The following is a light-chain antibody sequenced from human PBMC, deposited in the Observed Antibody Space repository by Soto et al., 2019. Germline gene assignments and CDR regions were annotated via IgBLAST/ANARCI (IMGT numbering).Light chain of an antibody. CDR3: SSHTSSGTDV. CDR1: SSDIGNSNY. CDR2: DVS. Sequence: QSALTQPASVSGSPGQSITISCTGTSSDIGNSNYVSWYRHHPGKAPKLLIYDVSNRPSGVSNRFSGSKSGNTASLTISGLQAEDEADYYCSSHTSSGTDVFGTGTKLTVL. J-gene: IGLJ1*01. V-gene: IGLV2-14*03.